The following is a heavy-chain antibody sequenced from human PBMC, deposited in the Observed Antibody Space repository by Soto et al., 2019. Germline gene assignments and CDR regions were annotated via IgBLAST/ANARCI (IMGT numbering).Heavy chain of an antibody. CDR3: ARSRGGYFDY. J-gene: IGHJ4*02. CDR2: FYYSGST. CDR1: GDSISSYY. D-gene: IGHD3-10*01. Sequence: QVQLQESGPGLVKPSETLSLTCTVSGDSISSYYWSWIRQPPGKGLEWIGYFYYSGSTNYNPSLKSRVTISVDTSKSQFSLKLSSVTAADTAVYYCARSRGGYFDYWGQGTLVTVSS. V-gene: IGHV4-59*01.